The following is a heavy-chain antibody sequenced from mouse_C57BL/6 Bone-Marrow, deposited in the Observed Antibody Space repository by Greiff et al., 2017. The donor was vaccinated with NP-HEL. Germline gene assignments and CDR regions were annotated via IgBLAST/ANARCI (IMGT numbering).Heavy chain of an antibody. CDR1: GYTFTDYY. CDR3: ARPYYGSSYGY. D-gene: IGHD1-1*01. Sequence: EVKLQQSGPELVKPGASVKISCKASGYTFTDYYMNWVKQSHGKSLEWIGDINPNNGGTSYNQKFKGKATLTVDKSSSTAYMELRSLTSEDSAVYDCARPYYGSSYGYWGQGTTLTVSS. V-gene: IGHV1-26*01. J-gene: IGHJ2*01. CDR2: INPNNGGT.